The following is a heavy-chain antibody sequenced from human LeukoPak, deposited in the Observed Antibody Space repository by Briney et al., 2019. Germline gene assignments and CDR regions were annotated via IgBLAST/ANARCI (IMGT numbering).Heavy chain of an antibody. Sequence: SETLSLTCTVSGGSISSYYWSWIRQPPGKGLEWIGYIYYSGSTNYNPSLKSRVTISVDTSKNQFSLNLSSVTAADTAVYYCARHFYVGNTYFDYWGQGTLVTVSS. V-gene: IGHV4-59*08. CDR2: IYYSGST. D-gene: IGHD4-23*01. CDR3: ARHFYVGNTYFDY. J-gene: IGHJ4*02. CDR1: GGSISSYY.